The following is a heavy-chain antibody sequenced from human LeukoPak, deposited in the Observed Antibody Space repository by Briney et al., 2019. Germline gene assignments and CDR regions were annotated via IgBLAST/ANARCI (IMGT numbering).Heavy chain of an antibody. V-gene: IGHV4-59*01. CDR2: IYYSGST. CDR1: GGSISTFY. CDR3: ARSEYDILTGYPSGDYFDY. J-gene: IGHJ4*02. Sequence: SETLSLTCTVSGGSISTFYWNWIRQPPGKGLEWIGHIYYSGSTNYNPSLKSRVTISVDTSKNQFSLKLSSVTAADTAVYYCARSEYDILTGYPSGDYFDYWGQGTLVTVSS. D-gene: IGHD3-9*01.